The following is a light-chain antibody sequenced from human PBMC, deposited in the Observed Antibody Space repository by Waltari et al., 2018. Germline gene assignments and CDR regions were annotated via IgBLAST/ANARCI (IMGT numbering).Light chain of an antibody. Sequence: EIVLTKSPGTLSLSPGERATLSCRSSQSVSSSYLAWYKQKPVQAPRVLIHGASNRATCIPDRFSGSGSGTDFTLTISRLEPEDFAVYYCQQYGSSPWTFGQGTKVEIK. CDR1: QSVSSSY. CDR3: QQYGSSPWT. CDR2: GAS. J-gene: IGKJ1*01. V-gene: IGKV3-20*01.